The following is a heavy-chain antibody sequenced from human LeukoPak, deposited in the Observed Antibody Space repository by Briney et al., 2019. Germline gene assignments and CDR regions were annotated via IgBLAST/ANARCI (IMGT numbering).Heavy chain of an antibody. CDR3: ARVSLRYYYYGMDV. J-gene: IGHJ6*04. CDR2: INHSGST. Sequence: SETLSLTCAVYGGSFSGYYWSWIRQPPGKGLEWIGEINHSGSTNYNPSLTSRVTISVDTSKNQFSLKLSSVTAADTAVYYCARVSLRYYYYGMDVWGKGTTVTVSS. CDR1: GGSFSGYY. V-gene: IGHV4-34*01.